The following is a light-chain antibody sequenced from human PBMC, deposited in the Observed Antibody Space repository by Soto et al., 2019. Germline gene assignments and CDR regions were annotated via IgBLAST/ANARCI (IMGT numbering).Light chain of an antibody. CDR3: QQYDGSPLT. J-gene: IGKJ4*01. Sequence: EIVLTQSPGTLSLSPGERATLSCRASQSVSSSYLAWYQQKPGQAPRLLIYGASSMATGVPDRFSGSGSGTDFTLTISTLEPEDCAVYYCQQYDGSPLTFGGGTKVEIK. CDR2: GAS. CDR1: QSVSSSY. V-gene: IGKV3-20*01.